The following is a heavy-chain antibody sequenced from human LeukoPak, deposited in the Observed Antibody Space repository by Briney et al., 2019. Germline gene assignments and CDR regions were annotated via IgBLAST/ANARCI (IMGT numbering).Heavy chain of an antibody. CDR2: ISYDGVQK. V-gene: IGHV3-30*04. CDR3: ARDEFDGYNLGPSIY. CDR1: GFTYRNYA. J-gene: IGHJ4*02. D-gene: IGHD5-24*01. Sequence: GGSLRLSCAASGFTYRNYAMHGVRQTRDKGLDWVAVISYDGVQKNYADSVKGRFTISRDDPKNTMYLKMNSLRTEDTGLYYCARDEFDGYNLGPSIYWGQGTLVTVSS.